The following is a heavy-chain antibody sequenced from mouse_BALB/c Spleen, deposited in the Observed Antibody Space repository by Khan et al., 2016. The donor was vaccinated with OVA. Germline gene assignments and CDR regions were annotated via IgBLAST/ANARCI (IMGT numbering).Heavy chain of an antibody. J-gene: IGHJ4*01. D-gene: IGHD2-1*01. CDR3: ARDDGGGNDAMDY. Sequence: QVQLQQSGPGLVAPSQSLSITCTVSGFSLTSYGVHWVRQPPGKGLEWLGIIWAGGSTNYNSALMSRLSISKDNSKSQVFLTMNSLQTVDTAMYYCARDDGGGNDAMDYWGQGTSVTVSS. CDR1: GFSLTSYG. V-gene: IGHV2-9*02. CDR2: IWAGGST.